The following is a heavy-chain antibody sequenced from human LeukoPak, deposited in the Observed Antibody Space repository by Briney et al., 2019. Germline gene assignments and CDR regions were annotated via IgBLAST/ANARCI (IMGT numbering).Heavy chain of an antibody. CDR1: GGSISSYY. D-gene: IGHD6-6*01. J-gene: IGHJ6*03. CDR2: IYYSGST. CDR3: AREGHSSSYYMDV. V-gene: IGHV4-59*01. Sequence: MPSETLSLXCTVSGGSISSYYWSWIRQPPGKGLEWIGYIYYSGSTNYNPSLKSRVTISVDTSKNQFSLKLSSVTAADTAVYYCAREGHSSSYYMDVWGKGTTVTVSS.